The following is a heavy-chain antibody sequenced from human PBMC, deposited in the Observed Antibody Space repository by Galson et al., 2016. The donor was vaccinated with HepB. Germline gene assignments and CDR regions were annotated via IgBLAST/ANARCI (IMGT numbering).Heavy chain of an antibody. V-gene: IGHV3-15*01. CDR3: TTEIYCSGGSCYSSYFQH. J-gene: IGHJ1*01. CDR2: IKRKSDGGTT. Sequence: SLRLSCAASGFTLSNAWMSWVRQAPGKGLEWVGHIKRKSDGGTTDYAAPVKGRFSISRDDSKNTLYLQMNSLKTEDTAVYYCTTEIYCSGGSCYSSYFQHWGQGTLVTVSS. D-gene: IGHD2-15*01. CDR1: GFTLSNAW.